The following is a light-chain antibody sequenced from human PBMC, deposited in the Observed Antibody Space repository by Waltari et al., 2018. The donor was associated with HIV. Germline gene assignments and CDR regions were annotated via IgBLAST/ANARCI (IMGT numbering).Light chain of an antibody. CDR1: QSVSIN. Sequence: EIVMTHPPATLSVSAGPSVTLSSRASQSVSINVAWNQQRPGQGPRLLIYRASTRATNVPARFSGGGSGTEFTLSISSLQSEDFAVYYCQQYHNWPPYTFGQGTKLELK. CDR2: RAS. CDR3: QQYHNWPPYT. J-gene: IGKJ2*01. V-gene: IGKV3-15*01.